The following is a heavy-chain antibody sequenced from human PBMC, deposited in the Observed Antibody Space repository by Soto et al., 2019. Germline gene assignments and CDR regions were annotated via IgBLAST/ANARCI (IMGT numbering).Heavy chain of an antibody. Sequence: QVQLVESGGGVVQPGRSLRLSCAASGFTFSSYAMHWVRQAPGKGLEWVAVISYDGSNKYYADSVKGRFTISRDNSKNTLYLQMNSLRAEDTAVYYCARDTDYGLDYWGQGTLVTVSS. D-gene: IGHD4-17*01. V-gene: IGHV3-30-3*01. J-gene: IGHJ4*02. CDR3: ARDTDYGLDY. CDR2: ISYDGSNK. CDR1: GFTFSSYA.